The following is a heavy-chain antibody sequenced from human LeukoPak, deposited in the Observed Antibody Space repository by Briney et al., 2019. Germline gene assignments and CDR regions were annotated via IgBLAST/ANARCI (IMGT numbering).Heavy chain of an antibody. D-gene: IGHD3-22*01. CDR3: ARDFRYYYDSSSNAFDI. CDR1: GGSISSSNW. CDR2: IYHSGST. J-gene: IGHJ3*02. V-gene: IGHV4-4*02. Sequence: SGTLSLTCAVSGGSISSSNWWSWVRQPPGKGLEWIGEIYHSGSTNYNPSLKSRVTISVDKSKNQFSLKLSSVTAADTAVYYCARDFRYYYDSSSNAFDIWGQGTMVTVSS.